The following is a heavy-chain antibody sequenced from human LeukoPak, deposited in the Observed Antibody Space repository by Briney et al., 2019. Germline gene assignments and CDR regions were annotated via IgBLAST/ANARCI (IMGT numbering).Heavy chain of an antibody. V-gene: IGHV3-30-3*01. Sequence: GGSLRLSCAASGFTFSSYAMHWVRQAPGKGLEWVAVISYDGSNKYYADSVKGRFTISRDNSKNTLYLQMNSLRAEDTAVYYCARAGAYSSSWYSTFDYRGQGTLVTVSS. D-gene: IGHD6-13*01. CDR2: ISYDGSNK. J-gene: IGHJ4*02. CDR3: ARAGAYSSSWYSTFDY. CDR1: GFTFSSYA.